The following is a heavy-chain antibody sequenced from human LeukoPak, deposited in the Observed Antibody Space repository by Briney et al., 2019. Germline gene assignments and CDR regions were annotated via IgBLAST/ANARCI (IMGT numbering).Heavy chain of an antibody. D-gene: IGHD2-21*02. CDR1: GFTFSSYS. Sequence: GGSLRLSCAASGFTFSSYSMNWVRQAPGKGLEWVSSIIISSSYIYYADSVKGRFNISRDNAKNSLYLQMNSLRAEDTAVYYCARDTHAYCGGDCYFKDAFDIWGQGTMVTVSS. V-gene: IGHV3-21*01. J-gene: IGHJ3*02. CDR2: IIISSSYI. CDR3: ARDTHAYCGGDCYFKDAFDI.